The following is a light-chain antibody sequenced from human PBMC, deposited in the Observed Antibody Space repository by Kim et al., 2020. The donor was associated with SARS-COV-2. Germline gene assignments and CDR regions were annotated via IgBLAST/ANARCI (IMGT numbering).Light chain of an antibody. Sequence: ASVGYRVTITCRASQGISNDLAWYQQKPGKVPKLLIFAASASQSGVPSRFSGSGSGTDFTLTISSLQPEDVATYYCQKYNGAPWTFGQGTKVDIK. CDR2: AAS. CDR3: QKYNGAPWT. CDR1: QGISND. V-gene: IGKV1-27*01. J-gene: IGKJ1*01.